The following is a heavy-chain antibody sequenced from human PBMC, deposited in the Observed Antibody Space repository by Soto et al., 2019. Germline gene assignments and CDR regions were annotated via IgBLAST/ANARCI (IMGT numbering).Heavy chain of an antibody. J-gene: IGHJ6*02. D-gene: IGHD3-16*01. CDR3: ARRVGGGYYYYYYGMDV. CDR1: GYSFTSYW. V-gene: IGHV5-51*01. Sequence: PGESLKISCKGSGYSFTSYWIGWVRQMPGKGPEWMGIIYPGDSDTRYSPSFQGQVTISADKSISTAYLQWSSLKASDTAMYYCARRVGGGYYYYYYGMDVWGQGTTVTVSS. CDR2: IYPGDSDT.